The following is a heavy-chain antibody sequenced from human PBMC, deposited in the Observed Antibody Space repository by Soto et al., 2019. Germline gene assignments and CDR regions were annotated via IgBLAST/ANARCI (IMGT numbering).Heavy chain of an antibody. CDR1: GFTFSSYS. D-gene: IGHD2-2*01. V-gene: IGHV3-21*02. J-gene: IGHJ4*02. CDR3: ARDGVCSSTSCSRWFDY. CDR2: ISSSSSYI. Sequence: VQLVESGGSFIKPGGSLRLSCAASGFTFSSYSMNWVRQAPGKGLEWVSSISSSSSYIYYADSVKGRFTISRDNAKNSLYLQMNSLRAEDTAVYYCARDGVCSSTSCSRWFDYWGQGTLVTVSS.